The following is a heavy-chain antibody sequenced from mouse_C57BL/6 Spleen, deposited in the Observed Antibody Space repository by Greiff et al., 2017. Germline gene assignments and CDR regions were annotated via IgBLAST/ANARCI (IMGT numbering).Heavy chain of an antibody. CDR1: GYAFSSSW. D-gene: IGHD1-1*01. J-gene: IGHJ3*01. CDR2: IYPGDGDT. CDR3: ARSDYFGSSLFAY. Sequence: VQLQQSGPELVKPGASVKISCKASGYAFSSSWMNWVKQRPGKGLEWIGRIYPGDGDTNYNGKFKGKATLTADKSSSTAYMQLSSLTSEDSAVYFGARSDYFGSSLFAYWGQGTLVTVSA. V-gene: IGHV1-82*01.